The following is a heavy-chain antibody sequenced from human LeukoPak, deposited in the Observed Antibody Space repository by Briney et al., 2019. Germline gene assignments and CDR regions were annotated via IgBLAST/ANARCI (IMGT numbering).Heavy chain of an antibody. D-gene: IGHD4-23*01. V-gene: IGHV3-74*01. CDR2: INSDGSST. J-gene: IGHJ5*02. Sequence: GGSLRLSCAASGFTFSSYWMHWVRQAPGKGLVWVSRINSDGSSTSYADSVKGRFTISRDNAKNTLYLQMNSLRAEDTAVYYCAKLLGGTSEFNLWGQGTLVTVSS. CDR1: GFTFSSYW. CDR3: AKLLGGTSEFNL.